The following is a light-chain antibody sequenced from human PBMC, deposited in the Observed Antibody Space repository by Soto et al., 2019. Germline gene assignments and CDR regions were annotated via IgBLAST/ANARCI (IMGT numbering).Light chain of an antibody. CDR2: GAT. CDR3: QQRDT. J-gene: IGKJ2*01. CDR1: QSVGSN. V-gene: IGKV3-15*01. Sequence: EVMMTQSPVTLSVSPGERATLSCRASQSVGSNLAWYQQKPGQAPRLLIYGATTRATGIPARFSASGSGTEFTLTISSLQSEDFAVYYCQQRDTFGQGTKLEIK.